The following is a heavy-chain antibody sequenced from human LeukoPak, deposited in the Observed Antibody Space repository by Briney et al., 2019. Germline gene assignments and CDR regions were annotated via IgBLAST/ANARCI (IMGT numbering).Heavy chain of an antibody. CDR3: AKDFESKWQQPSDH. CDR2: ISGTGGNT. J-gene: IGHJ4*02. CDR1: GYSFSNYA. D-gene: IGHD1/OR15-1a*01. V-gene: IGHV3-23*01. Sequence: GGSLRLSCAASGYSFSNYAMSWVRQFPWKGLEWVSGISGTGGNTCYADSAKGRFTISRDNSKNMLYLQMNTLTAEDTAIYFCAKDFESKWQQPSDHWGQGTPVTVSS.